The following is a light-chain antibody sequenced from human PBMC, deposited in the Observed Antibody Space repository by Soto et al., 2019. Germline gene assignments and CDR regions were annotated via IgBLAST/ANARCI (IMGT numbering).Light chain of an antibody. CDR2: DVS. CDR1: SSDVGGYDY. V-gene: IGLV2-14*03. CDR3: SSYTSSSTWV. J-gene: IGLJ3*02. Sequence: QSALTQPASVSGSPGQSITISCTGTSSDVGGYDYVSWYQQHPGKAPKLMIYDVSNRPSGVSNRFSASKSGNTASLTISGLQPEEEADYFCSSYTSSSTWVFGGGTKLTVL.